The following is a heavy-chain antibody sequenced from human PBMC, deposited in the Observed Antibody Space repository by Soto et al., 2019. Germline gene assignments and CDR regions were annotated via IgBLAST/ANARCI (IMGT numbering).Heavy chain of an antibody. V-gene: IGHV3-33*01. CDR3: ARDGGTLGYCSGGSCYSGPDY. CDR1: GFTFSSYG. J-gene: IGHJ4*02. CDR2: IWYDGSNK. Sequence: GGSLRLSCAASGFTFSSYGMHWVRQAPGKGLEWVAVIWYDGSNKYYADSVKGRFTISRDNSKNTLYLQMNSLRAEDTAVYYCARDGGTLGYCSGGSCYSGPDYWGQGTLVTVSS. D-gene: IGHD2-15*01.